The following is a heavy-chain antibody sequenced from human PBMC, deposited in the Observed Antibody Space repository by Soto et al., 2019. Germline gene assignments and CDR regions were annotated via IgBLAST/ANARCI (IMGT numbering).Heavy chain of an antibody. D-gene: IGHD3-10*01. V-gene: IGHV5-10-1*01. CDR1: GYSFTKYW. CDR3: ARHYFCRGGDCYYYGMDV. J-gene: IGHJ6*02. CDR2: IDPSDSYI. Sequence: GESLKISCKGSGYSFTKYWISWVRQMPGKGLEWMGRIDPSDSYINYSPSFQGHVTISADKSINTAYLQWSSLRASDTAIYYCARHYFCRGGDCYYYGMDVWGQGTTVTVS.